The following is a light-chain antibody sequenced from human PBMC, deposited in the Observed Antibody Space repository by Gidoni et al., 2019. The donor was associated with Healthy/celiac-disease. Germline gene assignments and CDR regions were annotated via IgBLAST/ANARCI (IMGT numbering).Light chain of an antibody. CDR3: QQYNSCPNT. Sequence: DTQMTQPPSTLSASLGDRVTITSRASQSISSWLAWYQQKPGKAPKLLIYKASSLESGVPSRFSGSGSGTEFTLTISSLQADDFAAYYCQQYNSCPNTFGQGTKLEIK. CDR2: KAS. J-gene: IGKJ2*01. CDR1: QSISSW. V-gene: IGKV1-5*03.